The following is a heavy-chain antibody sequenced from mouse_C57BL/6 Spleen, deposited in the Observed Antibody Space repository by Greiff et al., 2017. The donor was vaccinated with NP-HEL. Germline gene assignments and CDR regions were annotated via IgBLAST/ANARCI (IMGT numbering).Heavy chain of an antibody. CDR2: INPNYGTT. Sequence: VHVKQSGPELVKPGASVKISCKASGYSFTDYNMNWVKQSNGKSLEWIGVINPNYGTTSYNQKFKGKATLTVDQSSSTAYMQLNSLTSEDSAVDYCARSDYGSSSYAMDYWGQGTSVTVSS. J-gene: IGHJ4*01. CDR3: ARSDYGSSSYAMDY. CDR1: GYSFTDYN. V-gene: IGHV1-39*01. D-gene: IGHD1-1*01.